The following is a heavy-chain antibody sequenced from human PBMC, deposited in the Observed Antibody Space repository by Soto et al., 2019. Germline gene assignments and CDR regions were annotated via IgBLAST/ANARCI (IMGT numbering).Heavy chain of an antibody. CDR2: IDPSDSYT. CDR1: AYSSPSSW. V-gene: IGHV5-10-1*01. D-gene: IGHD6-19*01. J-gene: IGHJ6*02. Sequence: RGSYLKLSGTGCAYSSPSSWLSWVRQLPGKGLAWVGRIDPSDSYTNYSPSFQGHVTISADKSISTAYLQWSSLKASDTAMYYCARHVSSVAGQYGMDVWGQGTTVNVS. CDR3: ARHVSSVAGQYGMDV.